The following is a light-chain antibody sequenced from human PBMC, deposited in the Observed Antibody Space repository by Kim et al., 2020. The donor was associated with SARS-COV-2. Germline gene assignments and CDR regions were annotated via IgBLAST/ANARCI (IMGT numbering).Light chain of an antibody. CDR1: QTVSNND. CDR2: AAS. Sequence: SPGERATPSCRASQTVSNNDLAWYQQKPGQAPRLLIDAASRGATGIAGRFSGSGSGTDSTLTISRLEPEDFAVYYCQQHDSPPWTFGQGTKVDIK. J-gene: IGKJ1*01. CDR3: QQHDSPPWT. V-gene: IGKV3-20*01.